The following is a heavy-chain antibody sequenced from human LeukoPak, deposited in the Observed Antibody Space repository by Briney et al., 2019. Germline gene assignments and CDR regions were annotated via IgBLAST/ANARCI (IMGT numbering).Heavy chain of an antibody. J-gene: IGHJ4*02. CDR3: ARGGRITMVRGVSLDY. Sequence: GGSLRLSCTASGFTFSTYAMTWVRQAPGKGLDWVSAIGASGAETYYADSAKGRFTVSRDNSKNTLYLQMGSLRAEDMAVYYCARGGRITMVRGVSLDYWGQGTLVTVSS. CDR1: GFTFSTYA. CDR2: IGASGAET. V-gene: IGHV3-23*01. D-gene: IGHD3-10*01.